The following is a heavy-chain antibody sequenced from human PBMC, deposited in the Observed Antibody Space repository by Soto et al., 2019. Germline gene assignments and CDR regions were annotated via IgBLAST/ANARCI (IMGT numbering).Heavy chain of an antibody. Sequence: ASVKVSCKASGYTFTSYGISWVRQAPGQGLEWMGWISAYNGNTNYAQKLQGRVTMTTDTSTSTAYMELRSLRSDDTAVYYCARDWVGVNIVVVPAAIPFDYWGQGTLLTVSS. CDR1: GYTFTSYG. CDR3: ARDWVGVNIVVVPAAIPFDY. D-gene: IGHD2-2*02. V-gene: IGHV1-18*04. CDR2: ISAYNGNT. J-gene: IGHJ4*02.